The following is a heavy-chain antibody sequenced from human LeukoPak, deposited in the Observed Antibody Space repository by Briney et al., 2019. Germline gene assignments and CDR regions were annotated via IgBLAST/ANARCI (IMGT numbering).Heavy chain of an antibody. J-gene: IGHJ4*02. V-gene: IGHV1-2*02. Sequence: ASVKVSCKASGYTFTGYYMHWVRQAPGQGLEWMGWINPNSGGTNYAQKFQGRVTMTRDTSISTAYMELSRLRSDDTAVYYCARDVEWELRYFDYWGQGTLVTVSS. D-gene: IGHD1-26*01. CDR1: GYTFTGYY. CDR2: INPNSGGT. CDR3: ARDVEWELRYFDY.